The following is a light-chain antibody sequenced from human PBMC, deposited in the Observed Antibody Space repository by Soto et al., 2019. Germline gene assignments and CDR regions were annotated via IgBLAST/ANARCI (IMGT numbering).Light chain of an antibody. CDR3: AAYTGNWNGPV. CDR2: RTD. CDR1: RSTFANNY. Sequence: QSALTQPPSVSGTPGQRVSISCSGERSTFANNYVHWYQQVPGAAPKLLMYRTDQRPSGVPERFSGSKSGTSASLTISGLRPEDEAQYYCAAYTGNWNGPVFGGGTKLTVL. V-gene: IGLV1-47*01. J-gene: IGLJ2*01.